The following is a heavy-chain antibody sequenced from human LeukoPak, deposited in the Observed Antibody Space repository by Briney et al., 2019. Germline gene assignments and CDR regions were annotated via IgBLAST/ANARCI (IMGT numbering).Heavy chain of an antibody. CDR1: GGSITSGPYY. D-gene: IGHD3-3*01. Sequence: SQTLSLTCSVSGGSITSGPYYWTWLRQHPGTGLEWIGYIHHTGSTSYHPSLKSRVSISLDTSKNQFSLKLTSVTAADTAVYYCASGSGYYPIGYYGMAVWGQGTKVTVSS. J-gene: IGHJ6*02. CDR3: ASGSGYYPIGYYGMAV. CDR2: IHHTGST. V-gene: IGHV4-31*03.